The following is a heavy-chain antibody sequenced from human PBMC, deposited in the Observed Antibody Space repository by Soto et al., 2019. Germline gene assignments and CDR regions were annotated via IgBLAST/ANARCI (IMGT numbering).Heavy chain of an antibody. CDR1: GDTFTRYG. V-gene: IGHV1-18*01. CDR2: ISVHNGKT. CDR3: ARGRSSGWYYVDDTLDI. Sequence: GQLVQSGADVRKPWASVKVSCKASGDTFTRYGLTWVRQPPGPGLEWLGWISVHNGKTRNAQKLQGRVSITTDTSANTVFLELRSLRADDTALYVFARGRSSGWYYVDDTLDIWGQGTLITVSS. D-gene: IGHD6-13*01. J-gene: IGHJ3*02.